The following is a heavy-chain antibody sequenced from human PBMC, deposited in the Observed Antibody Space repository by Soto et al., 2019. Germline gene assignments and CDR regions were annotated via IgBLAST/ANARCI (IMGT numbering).Heavy chain of an antibody. V-gene: IGHV1-18*01. Sequence: QVQLVQSGAEVKKPGASVKVPCKASGYTFINYGVSWVRQAPGQGLEWMGWINVYNSNTDYAQKFQGRITMTTDTSTSTAYMELRGLTSDDTAVYHCARAIAGGYGHTTLDYWGQGTLVTVSS. D-gene: IGHD5-18*01. J-gene: IGHJ4*02. CDR1: GYTFINYG. CDR3: ARAIAGGYGHTTLDY. CDR2: INVYNSNT.